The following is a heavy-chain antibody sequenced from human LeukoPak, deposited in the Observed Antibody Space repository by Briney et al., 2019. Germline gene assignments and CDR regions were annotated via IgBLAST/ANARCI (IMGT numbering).Heavy chain of an antibody. CDR3: ARWGRYSYGFDY. Sequence: SETLSLTCAVYGGSFSGYYWSWIRQPPGKGLEWIGEINHSGSTNYNPSLKSRVTISVDTSKNQFSLKLSSVTAADTAVYYCARWGRYSYGFDYWGQGTLVTVSS. CDR2: INHSGST. J-gene: IGHJ4*02. CDR1: GGSFSGYY. D-gene: IGHD5-18*01. V-gene: IGHV4-34*01.